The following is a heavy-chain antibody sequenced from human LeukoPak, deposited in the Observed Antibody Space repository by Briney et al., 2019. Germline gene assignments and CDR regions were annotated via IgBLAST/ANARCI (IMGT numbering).Heavy chain of an antibody. V-gene: IGHV6-1*01. Sequence: SQNLSLTCAISGDSVSSNSAAWNWIRQSPSRGLEWLGRTYYRSKWYNDYAVSVKSRITINPDTSKNQFSLQLNSVTAADTAVYYCVKEQQYDSLFDPWGQGTLVTVSS. CDR2: TYYRSKWYN. CDR1: GDSVSSNSAA. CDR3: VKEQQYDSLFDP. D-gene: IGHD3-22*01. J-gene: IGHJ5*02.